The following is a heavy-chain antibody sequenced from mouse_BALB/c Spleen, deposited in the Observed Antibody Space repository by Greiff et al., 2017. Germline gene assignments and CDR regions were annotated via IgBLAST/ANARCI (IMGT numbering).Heavy chain of an antibody. Sequence: EVKLVESGGGLVKPGGSLKLSCAASGFTFSDYYMYWVRQTPEKRLEWVATISDGGSYTYYPDSVKGRFTISRDNAKNNLYLQMSRLKSEDTAMYYCAREGKKNYDGAWFAYWGQGTLVTVSA. V-gene: IGHV5-4*02. CDR3: AREGKKNYDGAWFAY. D-gene: IGHD2-4*01. J-gene: IGHJ3*01. CDR1: GFTFSDYY. CDR2: ISDGGSYT.